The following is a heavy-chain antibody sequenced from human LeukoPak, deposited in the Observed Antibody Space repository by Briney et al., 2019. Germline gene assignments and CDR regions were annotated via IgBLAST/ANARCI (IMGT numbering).Heavy chain of an antibody. D-gene: IGHD2-2*01. J-gene: IGHJ4*02. CDR1: GGSVSGYY. Sequence: SETLSLTCTVSGGSVSGYYWCWIRQPPGKGLEWLAYVHYRGETNYNPSLKGRLSISADTSKNQLSLKVRSVTAADTAVYYCARRHESCSTTTCSVDFDSWGQGTLVTVSS. CDR3: ARRHESCSTTTCSVDFDS. CDR2: VHYRGET. V-gene: IGHV4-59*08.